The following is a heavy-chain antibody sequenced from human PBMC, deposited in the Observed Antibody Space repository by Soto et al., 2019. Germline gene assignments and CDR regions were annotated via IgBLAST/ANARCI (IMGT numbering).Heavy chain of an antibody. CDR1: GFIFSVYS. V-gene: IGHV3-21*01. CDR2: ISSSSSYI. J-gene: IGHJ4*02. D-gene: IGHD2-15*01. CDR3: ARDDPSGGTCKDY. Sequence: EVQLVESGGGLVKPGGSLRLSCAASGFIFSVYSMNWVRQTPGKGLEWVSSISSSSSYISYADSLKGRFTISRDNAKNSLYLQMNSLRAEDTAVYYCARDDPSGGTCKDYWSQGTLVTVSS.